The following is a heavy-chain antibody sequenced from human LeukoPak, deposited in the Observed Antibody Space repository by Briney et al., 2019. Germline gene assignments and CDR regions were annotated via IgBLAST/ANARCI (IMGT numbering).Heavy chain of an antibody. J-gene: IGHJ5*02. Sequence: SETLSLTCAVAGGSISSSNWWSWVRQPPGKGLEWIGEIYHSGSTNYNPSLKSRVTISVDKSKNQFSLKLSSVTAADTAVYYCASSSFRSGFDPWGQGTLVTVSS. CDR3: ASSSFRSGFDP. CDR2: IYHSGST. D-gene: IGHD2/OR15-2a*01. CDR1: GGSISSSNW. V-gene: IGHV4-4*02.